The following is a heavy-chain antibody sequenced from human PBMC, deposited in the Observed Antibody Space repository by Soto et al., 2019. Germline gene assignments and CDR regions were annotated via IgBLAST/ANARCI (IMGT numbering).Heavy chain of an antibody. CDR3: ARDRGTEGSYYYYGTDV. Sequence: PGGSLRLSCAASGFTFSSYSMNWVRQAPGKGLEWVSSISSSSSYIYYADSVKGRFTISRDNAKNSLYLQMNSLRAEDTAVYYCARDRGTEGSYYYYGTDVWGQGTTVTVSS. J-gene: IGHJ6*02. CDR2: ISSSSSYI. V-gene: IGHV3-21*01. CDR1: GFTFSSYS. D-gene: IGHD1-1*01.